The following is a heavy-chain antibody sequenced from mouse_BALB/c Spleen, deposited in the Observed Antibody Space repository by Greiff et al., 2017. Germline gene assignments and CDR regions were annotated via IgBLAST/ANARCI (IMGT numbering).Heavy chain of an antibody. Sequence: EVKLQESGPSLVKPSQTLSLTCSVTGDSITSGYWNWIRKFPGNKLEYMGYISYSGSTYYNPSLKSRISITRDTSKNQFFLQLNSVTTEDTATYYCARSKGNYAYYFDYWGQGTTLTVSS. D-gene: IGHD2-1*01. V-gene: IGHV3-8*02. CDR3: ARSKGNYAYYFDY. CDR1: GDSITSGY. CDR2: ISYSGST. J-gene: IGHJ2*01.